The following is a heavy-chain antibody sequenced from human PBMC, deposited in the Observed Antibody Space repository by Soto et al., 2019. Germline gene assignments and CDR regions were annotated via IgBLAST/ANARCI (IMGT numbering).Heavy chain of an antibody. CDR3: ARRRGYSYGYGLGYYYYGMDV. CDR2: INHSGST. D-gene: IGHD5-18*01. V-gene: IGHV4-34*01. J-gene: IGHJ6*02. CDR1: GGSFSGYY. Sequence: KTSETLSLTCAVYGGSFSGYYWSWIRQPPGKGLEWIGEINHSGSTNYNPSLKSRVTISVDTSKNQFSLKLSSVTAADTAVYYCARRRGYSYGYGLGYYYYGMDVWGQGTMVTVSS.